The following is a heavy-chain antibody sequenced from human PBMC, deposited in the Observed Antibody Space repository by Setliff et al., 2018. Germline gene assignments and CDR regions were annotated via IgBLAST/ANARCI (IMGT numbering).Heavy chain of an antibody. CDR3: AKDFWSGYVSYLDP. CDR1: GFSFSSYG. J-gene: IGHJ5*02. Sequence: PGGSLSLSCAASGFSFSSYGMNWVRQAPEKGLEWVSYISSSSSTIYYADSVKGRFTISRDNAKNSLYLQMSDLRAEDTAVYYCAKDFWSGYVSYLDPWGQGTLVTVLL. V-gene: IGHV3-48*01. CDR2: ISSSSSTI. D-gene: IGHD3-3*01.